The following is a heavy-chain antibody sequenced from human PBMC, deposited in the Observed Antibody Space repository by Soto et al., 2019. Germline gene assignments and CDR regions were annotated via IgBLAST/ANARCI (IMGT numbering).Heavy chain of an antibody. CDR1: GYTFFTYD. V-gene: IGHV1-18*01. CDR3: ARHHGPATAENWFDP. D-gene: IGHD6-13*01. CDR2: ISTYSGDT. J-gene: IGHJ5*02. Sequence: ASVKVSCKASGYTFFTYDISRVRQAPGQGLEWMGWISTYSGDTKYAQKFQGRVTMTTDTSTTTAYLELRSLRSDDKAVYYCARHHGPATAENWFDPWGQGTLVTVSS.